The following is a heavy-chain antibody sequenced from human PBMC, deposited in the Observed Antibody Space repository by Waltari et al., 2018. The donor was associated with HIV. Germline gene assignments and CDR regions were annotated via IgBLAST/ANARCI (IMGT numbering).Heavy chain of an antibody. CDR3: ARDFTVGATSYYGMDV. V-gene: IGHV3-33*01. J-gene: IGHJ6*02. CDR1: GFPLSSYG. Sequence: QVQLVESGGGVVQPGRSLSLSCAASGFPLSSYGMPWVGQAQGKGLEWVAVIGYDGSNKYYADSVKGRFTISRDNSKNTLYLQMNSLRAEDTAVYYCARDFTVGATSYYGMDVWGQGTTVTVSS. D-gene: IGHD1-26*01. CDR2: IGYDGSNK.